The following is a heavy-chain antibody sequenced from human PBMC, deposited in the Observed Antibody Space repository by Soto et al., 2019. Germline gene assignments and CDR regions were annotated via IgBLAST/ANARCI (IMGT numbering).Heavy chain of an antibody. CDR3: ASLMRGRCVDY. Sequence: QLQLQESGPGLVKPSETLSLTCTVSGGSISSSSYYWGWIRQPPGKGLEWIGSIYYSGSTYYNPSLKSRVTISVDTSKNQFSLKLSSVTAADTAVYYCASLMRGRCVDYWGQGTLVTVSS. CDR2: IYYSGST. J-gene: IGHJ4*02. D-gene: IGHD3-16*01. V-gene: IGHV4-39*01. CDR1: GGSISSSSYY.